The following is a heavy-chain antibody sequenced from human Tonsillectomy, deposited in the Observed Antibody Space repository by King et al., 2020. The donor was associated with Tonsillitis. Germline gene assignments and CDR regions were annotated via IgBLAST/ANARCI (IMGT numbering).Heavy chain of an antibody. Sequence: QLQESVPGLVKPSETLSLTCTVSSGSISSYYWSWIRLPPGKGLEWMGYIYYSGSTNYNPSLKSRVTISVDTSKNQLSLRLCSVTAADTAVYYCARHERDSSGFDYWGQGTLVTVSS. V-gene: IGHV4-59*08. CDR2: IYYSGST. D-gene: IGHD3-22*01. CDR3: ARHERDSSGFDY. CDR1: SGSISSYY. J-gene: IGHJ4*02.